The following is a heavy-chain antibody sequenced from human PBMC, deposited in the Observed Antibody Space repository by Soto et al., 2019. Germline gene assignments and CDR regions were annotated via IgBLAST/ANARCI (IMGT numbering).Heavy chain of an antibody. V-gene: IGHV5-51*01. CDR2: IYPGDSNT. D-gene: IGHD3-3*01. CDR1: GYRFTSYC. CDR3: ARHAYDFWSGHPNPRYYYGMDV. Sequence: GESLKISCKGSGYRFTSYCIGWVRPMPGKGLEWMGIIYPGDSNTRYSPSLQGQVTISVDKSISTAYLQWSSLKATDTAMYYCARHAYDFWSGHPNPRYYYGMDVWGQGTTVTVSS. J-gene: IGHJ6*02.